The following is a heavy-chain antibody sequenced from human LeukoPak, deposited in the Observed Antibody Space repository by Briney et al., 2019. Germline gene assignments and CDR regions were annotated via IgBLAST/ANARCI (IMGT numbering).Heavy chain of an antibody. V-gene: IGHV3-53*01. D-gene: IGHD2-21*01. J-gene: IGHJ4*02. CDR3: ARDSGKVGDDGILDY. CDR1: GFIVSSNY. Sequence: GGSLRLSCAASGFIVSSNYMSWVRQAPGKGLEWVSVIYSGGTTYHADSVKGRFTISRDNFKNTVYLQMSSLRAEDTAVYYCARDSGKVGDDGILDYWGQGTLVTVSS. CDR2: IYSGGTT.